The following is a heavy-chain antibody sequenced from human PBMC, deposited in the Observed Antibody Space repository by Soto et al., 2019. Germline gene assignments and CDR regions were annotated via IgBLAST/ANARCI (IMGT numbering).Heavy chain of an antibody. V-gene: IGHV3-11*05. J-gene: IGHJ5*02. CDR1: GFVFSDFY. CDR3: ARDHLAPNGYKWFDP. Sequence: PGGSLRLSCEASGFVFSDFYMSWLRQVPGRRLEWLSYISGSGPYTNYADSVKDRFTISRDNGKNSVYLQMRSLRDDDTAIYYCARDHLAPNGYKWFDPWGRGTLVTVSS. D-gene: IGHD2-8*01. CDR2: ISGSGPYT.